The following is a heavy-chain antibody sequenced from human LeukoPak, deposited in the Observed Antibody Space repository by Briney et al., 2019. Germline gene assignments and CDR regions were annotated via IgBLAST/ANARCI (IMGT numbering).Heavy chain of an antibody. CDR3: EKERIAAAGTPDY. CDR2: ISGSGDST. Sequence: GGSLRLSCEDSGFTFSLFAMNWVRQAPGKGLEWVSAISGSGDSTYYGDSVKGRFTISRDNSKNTLYLQMNSLRAEDTAVYYCEKERIAAAGTPDYWGQGTLVTVSS. J-gene: IGHJ4*02. V-gene: IGHV3-23*01. D-gene: IGHD6-13*01. CDR1: GFTFSLFA.